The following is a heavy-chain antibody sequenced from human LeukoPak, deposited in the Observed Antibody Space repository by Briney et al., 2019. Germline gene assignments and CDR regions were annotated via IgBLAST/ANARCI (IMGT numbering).Heavy chain of an antibody. Sequence: GGSLRLSCAASGFTFSSYAMSWVRQAPGKGLEWVSAISGSGGSTYYADSVKGRFTISRDTSKNTLLLQMNSLRADDTALYFCARRLSLRFDAFAVWGPGTVVTVSS. CDR1: GFTFSSYA. CDR2: ISGSGGST. D-gene: IGHD3-3*01. J-gene: IGHJ3*01. V-gene: IGHV3-23*01. CDR3: ARRLSLRFDAFAV.